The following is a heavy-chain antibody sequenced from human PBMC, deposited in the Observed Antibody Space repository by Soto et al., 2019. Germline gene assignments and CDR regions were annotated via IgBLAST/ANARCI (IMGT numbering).Heavy chain of an antibody. CDR3: ARKNYGVAFDI. Sequence: GGSLRLSCAASGFTFSSYSMNWVRQAPGKGLEWVSSISSSSSYIYYADSVKSRFTISRDNAKNSLYLQMNSLRAEGTAVYYCARKNYGVAFDIWGQGTMVTVSS. CDR2: ISSSSSYI. D-gene: IGHD4-17*01. J-gene: IGHJ3*02. CDR1: GFTFSSYS. V-gene: IGHV3-21*01.